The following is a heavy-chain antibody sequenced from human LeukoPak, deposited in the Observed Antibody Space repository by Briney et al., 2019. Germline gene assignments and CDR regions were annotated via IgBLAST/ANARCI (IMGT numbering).Heavy chain of an antibody. CDR2: IIPIFGTA. CDR3: ATNIAARRDPDNYYHGMDV. V-gene: IGHV1-69*01. J-gene: IGHJ6*02. D-gene: IGHD6-6*01. CDR1: GGTFSSYA. Sequence: SVKVSCKASGGTFSSYAISWVRQAPGQGLEWMGGIIPIFGTANYAQKFQGRVTITADESTSTAYMEPSSLRSEDTAVYYCATNIAARRDPDNYYHGMDVWGQGTTVTVSS.